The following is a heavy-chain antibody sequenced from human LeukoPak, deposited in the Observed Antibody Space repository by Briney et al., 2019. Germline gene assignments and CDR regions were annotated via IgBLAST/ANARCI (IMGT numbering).Heavy chain of an antibody. CDR3: ARHFLGELPDMDV. V-gene: IGHV5-10-1*01. J-gene: IGHJ6*02. CDR2: IDPSDSYT. Sequence: GESLRISCKGSGYSFTSYWISWVRQMPGKGLEWMGRIDPSDSYTKYSPSFRGHVTISGDESISTAYLQWSSLKAPDTAMYYCARHFLGELPDMDVWGQGTTVTVSS. CDR1: GYSFTSYW. D-gene: IGHD1-26*01.